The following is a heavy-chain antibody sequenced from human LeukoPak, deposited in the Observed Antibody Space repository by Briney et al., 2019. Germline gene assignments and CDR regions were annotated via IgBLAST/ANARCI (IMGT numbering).Heavy chain of an antibody. CDR1: GGTFSSYA. V-gene: IGHV1-69*13. Sequence: GASVKVSFKASGGTFSSYAFSWVRPAPGQGLEWMGGIIPIFGTANYAQKFQGRVTITADESTSTAYMELSSLRSEDTAVYYCASGRRGAPFDYWGQGTLVTVSS. J-gene: IGHJ4*02. CDR3: ASGRRGAPFDY. CDR2: IIPIFGTA. D-gene: IGHD3-10*01.